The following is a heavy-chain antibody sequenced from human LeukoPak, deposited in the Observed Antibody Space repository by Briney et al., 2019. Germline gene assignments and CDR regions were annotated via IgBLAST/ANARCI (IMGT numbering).Heavy chain of an antibody. Sequence: PGGSLRPSCAASGFTFSSYAMSWVRQAPGKGLEWVSAISGSGGSTYYADSVKGRFTISRDNSKNTLYLQMNSLRAEDTAVYYCAKDTPYYGDYEGYFDYWGQGTLVTVSS. CDR2: ISGSGGST. D-gene: IGHD4-17*01. CDR3: AKDTPYYGDYEGYFDY. CDR1: GFTFSSYA. J-gene: IGHJ4*02. V-gene: IGHV3-23*01.